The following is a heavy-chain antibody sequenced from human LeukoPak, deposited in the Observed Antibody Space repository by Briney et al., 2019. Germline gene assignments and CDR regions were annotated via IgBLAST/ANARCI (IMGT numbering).Heavy chain of an antibody. CDR3: AAICFGNLAIDY. CDR2: ISYSGST. D-gene: IGHD3-10*01. CDR1: GGAVTSNSYY. V-gene: IGHV4-61*01. Sequence: SSETLSLTCTVSGGAVTSNSYYWSWIRQPPGKGLEWIGYISYSGSTNYNPSLKSPITISVDTSKNQFSLKLTSVTAADTAVYYCAAICFGNLAIDYWGQGTLVTVSS. J-gene: IGHJ4*02.